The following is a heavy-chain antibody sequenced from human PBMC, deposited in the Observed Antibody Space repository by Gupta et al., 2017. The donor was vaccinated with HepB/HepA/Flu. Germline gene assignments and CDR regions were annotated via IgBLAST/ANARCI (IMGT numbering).Heavy chain of an antibody. V-gene: IGHV5-51*01. J-gene: IGHJ4*02. Sequence: EVQLVQSGVEVQKPGESLKISCRGSGYTFTDYWIARVRQMPGKGLEWMGIIYPGDSDTRYNPSFQGKVTISADKSISTAYLQWSSLKASDTAMYFGARQNRDCSRSTCYTVFWGQGTLVTVSS. D-gene: IGHD2-2*02. CDR2: IYPGDSDT. CDR1: GYTFTDYW. CDR3: ARQNRDCSRSTCYTVF.